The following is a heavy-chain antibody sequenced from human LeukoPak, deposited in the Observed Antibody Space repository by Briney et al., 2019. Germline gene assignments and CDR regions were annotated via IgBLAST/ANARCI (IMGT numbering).Heavy chain of an antibody. Sequence: GSLRLSCAASGLTFSSYAMNWVRQAPGKGLEWVSYISSSGSTIYYADSVKGRFTISRDNAKNSLYLQMNSLRAEDTAVYYCATYCSGGSCYWDGAFDIWGQGTMVTVS. V-gene: IGHV3-48*04. J-gene: IGHJ3*02. CDR1: GLTFSSYA. D-gene: IGHD2-15*01. CDR3: ATYCSGGSCYWDGAFDI. CDR2: ISSSGSTI.